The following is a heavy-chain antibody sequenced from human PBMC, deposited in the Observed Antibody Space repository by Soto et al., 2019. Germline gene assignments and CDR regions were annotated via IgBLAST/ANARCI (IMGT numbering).Heavy chain of an antibody. J-gene: IGHJ6*02. Sequence: LSLTCTVSGGSISSGDYYWSWIRQPPGKGLEWIGYIYYSGSTYYNPSLKSRVTISVDTSKNQFSLKLSSVTAADTAVYYCASSYEEDYGMDVWGQGTTVTVSS. V-gene: IGHV4-30-4*01. CDR2: IYYSGST. CDR3: ASSYEEDYGMDV. CDR1: GGSISSGDYY. D-gene: IGHD5-12*01.